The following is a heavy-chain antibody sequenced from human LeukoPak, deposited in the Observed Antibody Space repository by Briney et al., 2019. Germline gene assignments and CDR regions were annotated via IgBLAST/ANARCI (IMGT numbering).Heavy chain of an antibody. CDR1: GGSITRGSFY. D-gene: IGHD3-16*01. CDR2: IYYSGST. Sequence: SETLSLTCTVSGGSITRGSFYWTWIRLPAGKGLEWIGSIYYSGSTYYNPSLKSRVTISVDTSKNQFSLKLSSVTAADTAVYYCARVEGGAFDIWGQGTMVTVSS. V-gene: IGHV4-39*07. CDR3: ARVEGGAFDI. J-gene: IGHJ3*02.